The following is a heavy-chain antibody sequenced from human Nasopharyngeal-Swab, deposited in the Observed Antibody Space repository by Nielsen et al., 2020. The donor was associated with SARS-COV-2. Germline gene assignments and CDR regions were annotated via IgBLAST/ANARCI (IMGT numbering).Heavy chain of an antibody. Sequence: WIRQPPGKGLEWVANIKQDGSEKYYVDSVKGRFTISRDNAKNSLYLQMNSLRAEDTAVYYCARGASGYYDFWSGYYRYYYYYYMDVWGKGTTVTV. J-gene: IGHJ6*03. V-gene: IGHV3-7*01. CDR2: IKQDGSEK. CDR3: ARGASGYYDFWSGYYRYYYYYYMDV. D-gene: IGHD3-3*01.